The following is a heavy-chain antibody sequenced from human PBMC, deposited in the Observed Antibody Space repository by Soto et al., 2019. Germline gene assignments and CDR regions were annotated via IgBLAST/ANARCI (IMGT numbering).Heavy chain of an antibody. Sequence: QVQLQQWGAGLLKPSETLSLTCAVYGGSFSGYYWSWIRQPPGKGLEWIGEINHSGSTNYNPSLRGQVSISVDSSTNQFSRKLSSVTAADTAVYYCARGHTPVSDSSGYYSHFDYWGQGSLVTVSS. J-gene: IGHJ4*02. CDR1: GGSFSGYY. V-gene: IGHV4-34*01. CDR3: ARGHTPVSDSSGYYSHFDY. CDR2: INHSGST. D-gene: IGHD3-22*01.